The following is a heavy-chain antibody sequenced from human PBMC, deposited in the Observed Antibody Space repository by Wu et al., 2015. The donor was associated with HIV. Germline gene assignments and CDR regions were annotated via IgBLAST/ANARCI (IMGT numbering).Heavy chain of an antibody. CDR2: INPNSGGT. V-gene: IGHV1-2*02. D-gene: IGHD2-15*01. J-gene: IGHJ5*02. CDR1: GYTFTGYY. CDR3: ARDMGWDCSGGSCYSSPVNWFDP. Sequence: QVQLVQSGAEVKKPGASVKVSCKASGYTFTGYYMHWVRQAPGQGLEWMGWINPNSGGTNYAQKFQGRVTMTRDTSISTAYMELSRLRSDDTAVYYCARDMGWDCSGGSCYSSPVNWFDPWGRGNPGHRLL.